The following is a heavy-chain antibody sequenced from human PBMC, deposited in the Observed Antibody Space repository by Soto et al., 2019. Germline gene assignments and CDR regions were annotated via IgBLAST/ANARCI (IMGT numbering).Heavy chain of an antibody. D-gene: IGHD2-21*01. V-gene: IGHV3-53*01. CDR2: IYSGGYT. CDR3: ARATDSIVRLHNWFDP. J-gene: IGHJ5*02. Sequence: GGSLRLSCAVSGFTVSNNYMSWVRQAPGKGLEGVSVIYSGGYTAYGDSVKGRFTISRDNSKNTLYLQMNSLRADDTAVYYCARATDSIVRLHNWFDPWGQGTLVTVSS. CDR1: GFTVSNNY.